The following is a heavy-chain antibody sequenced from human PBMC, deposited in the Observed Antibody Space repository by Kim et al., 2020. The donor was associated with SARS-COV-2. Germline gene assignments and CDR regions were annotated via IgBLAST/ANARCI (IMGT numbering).Heavy chain of an antibody. Sequence: GGSLRLSCVGSGFTFRSTAMSWVRQAPGKGLEYVSTISPTGFTTYYADSVKGRFTVSRDSRTSTLYLQMNSLRVEDTAIYYCANKLAVAGTDRDLFDVWG. CDR3: ANKLAVAGTDRDLFDV. D-gene: IGHD2-15*01. V-gene: IGHV3-23*01. J-gene: IGHJ3*01. CDR2: ISPTGFTT. CDR1: GFTFRSTA.